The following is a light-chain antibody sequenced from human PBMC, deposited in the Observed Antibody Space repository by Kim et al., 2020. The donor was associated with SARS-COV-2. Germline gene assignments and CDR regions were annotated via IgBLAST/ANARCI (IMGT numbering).Light chain of an antibody. CDR1: QVISNY. CDR2: AAS. CDR3: QKYNSAPT. J-gene: IGKJ1*01. V-gene: IGKV1-27*01. Sequence: SASVGDRVTITCRASQVISNYLAWYQQKPGKVPKLLIYAASTLQSGVPSRFSGSGSGTDFTLTISSLQPEDVATYYCQKYNSAPTFGQGTKVDIK.